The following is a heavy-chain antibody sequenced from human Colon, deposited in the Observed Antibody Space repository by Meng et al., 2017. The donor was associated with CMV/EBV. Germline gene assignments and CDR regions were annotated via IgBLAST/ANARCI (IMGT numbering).Heavy chain of an antibody. J-gene: IGHJ3*02. V-gene: IGHV3-43D*03. Sequence: GSLRLSCAASGFTFDDHAMHWVRQASGKGLEWVSYITWDGNSSYYADSVKGRFTISRDNSKNSLYLHMNSLRAEDTAVYYCARDREVVPAEGFDIWGQGTMVTVSS. D-gene: IGHD2-2*01. CDR1: GFTFDDHA. CDR2: ITWDGNSS. CDR3: ARDREVVPAEGFDI.